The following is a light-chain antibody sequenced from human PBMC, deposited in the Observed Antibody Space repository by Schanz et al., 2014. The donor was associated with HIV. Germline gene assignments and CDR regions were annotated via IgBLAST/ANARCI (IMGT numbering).Light chain of an antibody. CDR1: SSDVGGYNY. J-gene: IGLJ2*01. V-gene: IGLV2-14*03. CDR3: SSHAGRSSFVV. CDR2: DVN. Sequence: QSALTQPASVSGSPGQSIAISCTGTSSDVGGYNYVSWYQQHPNKAPKLIIYDVNNRPSGVSNRFSGSKSGNTASLTISGLQDEDEDDYYCSSHAGRSSFVVFGGGTKVTVL.